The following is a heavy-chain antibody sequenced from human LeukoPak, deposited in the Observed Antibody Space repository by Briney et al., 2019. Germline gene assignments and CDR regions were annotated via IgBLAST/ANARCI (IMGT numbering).Heavy chain of an antibody. CDR1: GYTFTSYD. D-gene: IGHD6-25*01. Sequence: ASVKVSCKASGYTFTSYDINWVRQATGQGLEWMGWMNPNSGNTGYAQKFEGRVTMTRNNSISTAYMKLSSLRSEDTAVYYCARAPKQRVDYWGQGTLVTVSS. J-gene: IGHJ4*02. V-gene: IGHV1-8*01. CDR3: ARAPKQRVDY. CDR2: MNPNSGNT.